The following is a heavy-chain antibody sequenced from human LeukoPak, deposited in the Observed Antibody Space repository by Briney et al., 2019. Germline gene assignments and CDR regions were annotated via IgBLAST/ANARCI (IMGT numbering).Heavy chain of an antibody. CDR2: ISYSGST. J-gene: IGHJ4*02. CDR3: AAYYYDSSGYLG. Sequence: PSETLSLTCTVSGGSISSSGYYWGWIRQPPGKGLEWIGSISYSGSTYYNPSLRSPVTISVDTSKNQFSLKLTSVTAADTAVYYCAAYYYDSSGYLGCGQGTLVTVSS. D-gene: IGHD3-22*01. CDR1: GGSISSSGYY. V-gene: IGHV4-39*01.